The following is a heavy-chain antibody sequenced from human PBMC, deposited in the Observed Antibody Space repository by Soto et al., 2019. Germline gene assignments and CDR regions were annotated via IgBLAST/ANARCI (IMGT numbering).Heavy chain of an antibody. CDR2: IYPGDSDT. Sequence: GEYLKISCKGSGYSFTSYWIGCVRQMPGKGLEWMGIIYPGDSDTRYSPSFQGQVTISADKSISTAYLQWSSLKASDTAMYYCARQQRYYYYDMDVWGQGTTVTVSS. CDR3: ARQQRYYYYDMDV. J-gene: IGHJ6*02. V-gene: IGHV5-51*01. CDR1: GYSFTSYW.